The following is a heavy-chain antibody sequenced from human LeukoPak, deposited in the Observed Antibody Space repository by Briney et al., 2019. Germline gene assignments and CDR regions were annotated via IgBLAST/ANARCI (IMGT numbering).Heavy chain of an antibody. V-gene: IGHV3-9*01. CDR1: GFTFDDYA. D-gene: IGHD3-10*01. CDR3: AKDLKNFYGSGSLRYAFDI. J-gene: IGHJ3*02. CDR2: ISWNSGSI. Sequence: GGSLRLSCAASGFTFDDYAMHWVRQAPGKGLEWVSGISWNSGSIGHADSVKGRFTISRDNAKNSLYLQMNSLRAEDTALYYCAKDLKNFYGSGSLRYAFDIWGQGTMVTVSS.